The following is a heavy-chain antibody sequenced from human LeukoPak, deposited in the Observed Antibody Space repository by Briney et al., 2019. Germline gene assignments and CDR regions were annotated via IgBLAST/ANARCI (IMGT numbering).Heavy chain of an antibody. CDR3: ARDGIGVPPY. Sequence: GGSLRLSCAASGFTFSSYTMNWVRQAPGKGLEWVANIKQDGSEKYYVDSVKGRFTISRDNAKNSLYLQMNSLRAEDTAVYYCARDGIGVPPYWGQGTLVTVSS. CDR1: GFTFSSYT. D-gene: IGHD3-3*01. V-gene: IGHV3-7*01. CDR2: IKQDGSEK. J-gene: IGHJ4*02.